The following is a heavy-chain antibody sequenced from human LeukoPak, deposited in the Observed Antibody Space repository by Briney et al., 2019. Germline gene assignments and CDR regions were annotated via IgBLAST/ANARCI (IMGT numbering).Heavy chain of an antibody. J-gene: IGHJ1*01. Sequence: ASVKVSCKASGYTFTGYYMHWVRQAPGQGREWMGWINPNSGGTNYAQKFQGRVTMTRDTSISTAYMELSRLRSDDTAVYYCARGISGGWYKGGEYFQHWGQGTLVTVSS. CDR1: GYTFTGYY. CDR3: ARGISGGWYKGGEYFQH. V-gene: IGHV1-2*02. CDR2: INPNSGGT. D-gene: IGHD6-19*01.